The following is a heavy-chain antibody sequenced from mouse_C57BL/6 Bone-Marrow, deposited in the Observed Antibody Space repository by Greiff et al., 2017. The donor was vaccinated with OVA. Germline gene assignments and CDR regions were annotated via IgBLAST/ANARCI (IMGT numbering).Heavy chain of an antibody. D-gene: IGHD3-3*01. V-gene: IGHV1-15*01. CDR3: TRGDPYAMDY. Sequence: VQLQQSGAELVRPGASVTLSCKASGYTFTDYEMHWVKQTPVHGLEWIGAIDPETGGTAYNQKFKGKAILTADKSSSTAYMELRSLTSEDSAVDYCTRGDPYAMDYWGQGTSVTVSS. J-gene: IGHJ4*01. CDR1: GYTFTDYE. CDR2: IDPETGGT.